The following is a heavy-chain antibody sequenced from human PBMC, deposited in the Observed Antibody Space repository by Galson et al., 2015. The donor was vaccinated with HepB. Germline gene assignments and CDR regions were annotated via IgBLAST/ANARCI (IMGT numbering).Heavy chain of an antibody. CDR2: ITTYSGGT. V-gene: IGHV1-18*04. CDR3: ARNLTNYDLLTAYYMYPQSEAFDI. CDR1: GYTFTSHG. Sequence: SVKVSCKASGYTFTSHGITWARQAPGQGLEWMGWITTYSGGTKYAQKFQGRVTMTTDTSTNTAYMELRSLRSDDTAVYYCARNLTNYDLLTAYYMYPQSEAFDIWGQGTMVTVSS. D-gene: IGHD3-9*01. J-gene: IGHJ3*02.